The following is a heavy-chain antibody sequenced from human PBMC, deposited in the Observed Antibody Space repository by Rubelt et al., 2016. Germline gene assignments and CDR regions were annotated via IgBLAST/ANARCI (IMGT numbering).Heavy chain of an antibody. CDR2: ISDSGSIT. D-gene: IGHD2-15*01. Sequence: DVQLLESGGGLVQPGGSLRLSCAASGFTFRSYAMSWVRQAPGKGLEWLSVISDSGSITYYADSVKGRFTISRDNSKNTLFLQMNGLRADDTAIYYCAKDRPLGVVAATRLDYWGQGTLVTVSS. CDR1: GFTFRSYA. CDR3: AKDRPLGVVAATRLDY. J-gene: IGHJ4*02. V-gene: IGHV3-23*01.